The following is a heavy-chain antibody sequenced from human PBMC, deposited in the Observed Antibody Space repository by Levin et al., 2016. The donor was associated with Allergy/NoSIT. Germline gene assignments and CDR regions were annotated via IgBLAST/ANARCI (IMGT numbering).Heavy chain of an antibody. CDR1: GYTFLSYY. CDR3: ARDPLVGARNFDL. V-gene: IGHV1-46*01. J-gene: IGHJ2*01. Sequence: ASVKVSCKASGYTFLSYYMHWVRQAPGQGLEWMGIINPGGGTTIYAQEFQGRVTMTRDTSTSTVFMELSSLRSDDTAVYYCARDPLVGARNFDLWGRGTLVTVSS. D-gene: IGHD1-26*01. CDR2: INPGGGTT.